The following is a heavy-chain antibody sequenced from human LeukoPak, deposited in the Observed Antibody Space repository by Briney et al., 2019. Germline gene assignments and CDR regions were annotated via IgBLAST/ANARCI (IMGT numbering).Heavy chain of an antibody. J-gene: IGHJ6*03. D-gene: IGHD3-22*01. Sequence: GGTLRLSCAASGFTFSSYGMNWVRQAPGKGLEWVSAISGSGGSTYYADSVKGRFTISRDNSKNTLYLQMNSLRAEDTAVYYCARVGYDSSGYYISAYYYYYMDVWGKGTTVTISS. CDR2: ISGSGGST. CDR1: GFTFSSYG. CDR3: ARVGYDSSGYYISAYYYYYMDV. V-gene: IGHV3-23*01.